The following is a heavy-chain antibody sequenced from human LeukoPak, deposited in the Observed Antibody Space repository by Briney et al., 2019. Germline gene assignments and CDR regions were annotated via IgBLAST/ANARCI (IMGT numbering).Heavy chain of an antibody. D-gene: IGHD5-18*01. CDR1: GGSISSYY. CDR3: ARTTEGGYTYGYFYYYYMDV. CDR2: IYYSGST. V-gene: IGHV4-59*01. Sequence: SETLSLTCTVSGGSISSYYWSWIRQPPGKGLEWIGYIYYSGSTNYKSSLKSRVTISVDTSKNQFFLKLRSVTAADTAVYYCARTTEGGYTYGYFYYYYMDVWGKGTTVTISS. J-gene: IGHJ6*03.